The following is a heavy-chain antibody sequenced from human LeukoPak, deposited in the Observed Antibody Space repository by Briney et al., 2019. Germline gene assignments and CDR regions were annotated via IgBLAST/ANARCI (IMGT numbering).Heavy chain of an antibody. V-gene: IGHV5-51*01. D-gene: IGHD3-10*01. CDR3: ARNYLSMVRGVIFYYMDV. Sequence: GQSLNISCKGSAYRFTTYWIGCVRQMPGKGLEWMGIINPDNSDTRHSPSCQGQVTISADKSTSTAYLQWSSLKASDTAMYCCARNYLSMVRGVIFYYMDVWGQGTTVTVSS. J-gene: IGHJ6*03. CDR2: INPDNSDT. CDR1: AYRFTTYW.